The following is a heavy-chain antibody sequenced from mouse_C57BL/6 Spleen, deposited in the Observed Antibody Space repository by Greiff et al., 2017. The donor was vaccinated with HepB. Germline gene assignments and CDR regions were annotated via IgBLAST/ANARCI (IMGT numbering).Heavy chain of an antibody. Sequence: VKLMESGPGLVQPSQSLSITCTVSGFSLTSYGVHWVRQSPGKGLEWLGVIWSGGSTDYNAAFISRLSISKDNSKSQVFFKMNSLQADDTAIYYCARGRGGYFDVWGTGTTVTVSS. V-gene: IGHV2-2*01. CDR3: ARGRGGYFDV. CDR1: GFSLTSYG. CDR2: IWSGGST. J-gene: IGHJ1*03.